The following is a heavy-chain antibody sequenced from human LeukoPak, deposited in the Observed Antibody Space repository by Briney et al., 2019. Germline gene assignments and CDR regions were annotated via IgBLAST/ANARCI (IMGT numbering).Heavy chain of an antibody. CDR1: GGTFSSYA. CDR3: ARGHKAWIQLWTKYYFDY. V-gene: IGHV1-8*03. CDR2: MNPNSGNT. Sequence: ASVKVSCKASGGTFSSYAISWVRQAPGQGLEWMGWMNPNSGNTGYAQKFQGRVTITRNTSISTAYMELSSLRSEDTAVYYCARGHKAWIQLWTKYYFDYWGQGTLVTVSS. J-gene: IGHJ4*02. D-gene: IGHD5-18*01.